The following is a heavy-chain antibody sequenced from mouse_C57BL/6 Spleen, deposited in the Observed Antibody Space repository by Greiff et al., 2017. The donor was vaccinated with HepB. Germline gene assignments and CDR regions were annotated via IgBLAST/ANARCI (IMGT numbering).Heavy chain of an antibody. D-gene: IGHD2-12*01. J-gene: IGHJ4*01. CDR1: GYTFTDYE. CDR2: IDPETGGT. Sequence: QVQLQQQSGAELVRPGASVTLSCKASGYTFTDYEMHWVKQTPVHGLEWIGAIDPETGGTAYNQKFKGKAILTADKSSSTAYMELRSLTSEDSAVYYCTRNDGRPYYAMDYWGQGTSVTVSS. V-gene: IGHV1-15*01. CDR3: TRNDGRPYYAMDY.